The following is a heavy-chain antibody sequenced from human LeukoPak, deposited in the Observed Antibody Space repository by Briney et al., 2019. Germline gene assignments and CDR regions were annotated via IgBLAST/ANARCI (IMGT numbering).Heavy chain of an antibody. D-gene: IGHD1-26*01. CDR2: IKEDGSEK. CDR3: ARVLVGALDY. Sequence: GGSLRLSCAASGFTFRSYWMSWFRQAPGKGLEGVANIKEDGSEKSYVDSVKGRLTISRDNAKNSLYLQMNSLRAEETAVYYCARVLVGALDYWGQGTLVTVSS. V-gene: IGHV3-7*03. J-gene: IGHJ4*02. CDR1: GFTFRSYW.